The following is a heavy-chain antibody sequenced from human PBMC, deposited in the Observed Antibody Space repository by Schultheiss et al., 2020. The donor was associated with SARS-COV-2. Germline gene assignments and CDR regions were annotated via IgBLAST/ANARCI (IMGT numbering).Heavy chain of an antibody. CDR1: GYSISSGNY. J-gene: IGHJ6*02. V-gene: IGHV4-38-2*01. D-gene: IGHD2-2*01. CDR2: IYHSGTT. Sequence: SETLSLTCAVSGYSISSGNYWGWIRQPPGKGLEWIGTIYHSGTTYHNPALKSRVTMSVDTSKNQFSLKLTSVTPADTAVYYCARVSRARYCSSTSCSPYYGMDVWGQGTTVTVSS. CDR3: ARVSRARYCSSTSCSPYYGMDV.